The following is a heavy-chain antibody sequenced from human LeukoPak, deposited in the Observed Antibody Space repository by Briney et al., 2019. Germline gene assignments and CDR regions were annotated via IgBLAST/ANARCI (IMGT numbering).Heavy chain of an antibody. D-gene: IGHD4-11*01. CDR2: TRNKANSYTT. CDR3: ARDYDYSDYPGY. V-gene: IGHV3-72*01. J-gene: IGHJ4*02. Sequence: GGSLRLSCAASGFTFSDHYMDWVRQTPGKGLEWVGRTRNKANSYTTEYAASVKGRFTISRDDSKNSLFLQMNSLRAEDTALYYCARDYDYSDYPGYWGQGTLVTVSS. CDR1: GFTFSDHY.